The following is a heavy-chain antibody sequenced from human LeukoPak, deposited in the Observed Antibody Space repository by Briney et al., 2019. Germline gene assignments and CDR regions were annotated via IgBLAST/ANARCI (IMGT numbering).Heavy chain of an antibody. CDR1: GYSCSSYY. CDR2: IYPGDSDT. Sequence: GGSLKISCKGSGYSCSSYYIGWVRQMPGKGLEWMGIIYPGDSDTRYSPSFQGQVTISADKSIATAYLQWSSLKASDTAMYYCMRHARGGDYWGQGTLVTVSS. V-gene: IGHV5-51*01. J-gene: IGHJ4*02. CDR3: MRHARGGDY. D-gene: IGHD3-16*01.